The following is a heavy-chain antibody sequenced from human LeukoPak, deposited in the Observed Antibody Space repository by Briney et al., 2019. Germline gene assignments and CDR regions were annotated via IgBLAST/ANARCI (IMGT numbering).Heavy chain of an antibody. Sequence: GGSLRLACVASGFSFSNCAMSWVGQAPAKGLEWVSAISGSGGSTFYAHSVKGRFTISRDNSNNTLYLQMNSLRAEDTALYYCAKDRYDIWPEFCGQGTLVTVSS. CDR2: ISGSGGST. D-gene: IGHD3-9*01. CDR1: GFSFSNCA. CDR3: AKDRYDIWPEF. J-gene: IGHJ4*02. V-gene: IGHV3-23*01.